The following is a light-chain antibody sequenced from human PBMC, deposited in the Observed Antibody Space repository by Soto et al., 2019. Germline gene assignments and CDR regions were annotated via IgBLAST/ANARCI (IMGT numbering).Light chain of an antibody. V-gene: IGKV3-11*01. CDR2: DVS. J-gene: IGKJ1*01. CDR3: QQYGTSPPT. Sequence: IVLIQSPATLSVSPGERATLSCRASQNISNYLIWYQQKPGQAPRLLIYDVSNRATDIPARFSGSGSGTDFTLTISRLDPEDFAVFYCQQYGTSPPTFGQGTKVDIK. CDR1: QNISNY.